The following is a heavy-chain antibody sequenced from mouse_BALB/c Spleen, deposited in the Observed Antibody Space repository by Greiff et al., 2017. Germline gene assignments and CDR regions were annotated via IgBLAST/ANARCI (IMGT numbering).Heavy chain of an antibody. D-gene: IGHD2-1*01. CDR1: GFTFSSFG. CDR3: ARSRGNYDFDY. CDR2: ISSGSSTI. Sequence: EVQVVESGGGLVQPGGSRKLSCAASGFTFSSFGMHWVRQAPEKGLEWVAYISSGSSTIYYADTVKGRFTISRDNPKNTLFLQMTSLRSEDTAMYYCARSRGNYDFDYWGQGTTLTVSS. V-gene: IGHV5-17*02. J-gene: IGHJ2*01.